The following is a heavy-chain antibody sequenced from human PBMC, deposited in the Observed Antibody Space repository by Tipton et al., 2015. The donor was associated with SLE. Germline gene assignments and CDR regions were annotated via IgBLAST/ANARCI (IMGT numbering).Heavy chain of an antibody. CDR3: ARGPGKTAPPN. V-gene: IGHV4-59*08. D-gene: IGHD6-13*01. J-gene: IGHJ4*02. Sequence: TLSLTCTVSGGSISSYYWGWIRQPPGKGLEWIGNFYHSGSTYYSPSYNPSLNSRVTISVDTSNNQFSLRLSSVTAADTAVYYFARGPGKTAPPNWDQGTQVTVSS. CDR2: FYHSGST. CDR1: GGSISSYY.